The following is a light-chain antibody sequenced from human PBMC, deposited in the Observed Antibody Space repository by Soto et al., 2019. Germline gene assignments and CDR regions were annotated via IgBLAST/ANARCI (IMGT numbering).Light chain of an antibody. Sequence: EIVLTQSPATLSLSPGERVTLSCRASQSVSSYLLWYQQKPGQAPRLLIYDASNRATGIPARFSGSGSETDFTLTISSLQSEDSAVYYCQQYNNWPPITFGPGTKVDIK. CDR1: QSVSSY. CDR2: DAS. J-gene: IGKJ3*01. V-gene: IGKV3-11*01. CDR3: QQYNNWPPIT.